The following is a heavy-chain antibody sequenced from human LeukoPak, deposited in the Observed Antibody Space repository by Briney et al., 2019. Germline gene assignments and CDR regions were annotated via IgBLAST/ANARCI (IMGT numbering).Heavy chain of an antibody. CDR1: GFTFSDYY. CDR2: ISSSGSTI. CDR3: ARDVAVAGTSGFAFDI. V-gene: IGHV3-11*04. J-gene: IGHJ3*02. Sequence: GGSLRLSCAASGFTFSDYYMSWIRQAPGKGLEWVSYISSSGSTIYYADSVKGRFTISRDNAKNSLYLQMNSLRAEDTAVYYCARDVAVAGTSGFAFDIWGQGTMVTVSS. D-gene: IGHD6-19*01.